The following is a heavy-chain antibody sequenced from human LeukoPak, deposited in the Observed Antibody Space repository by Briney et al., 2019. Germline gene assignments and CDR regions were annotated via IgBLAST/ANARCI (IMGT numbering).Heavy chain of an antibody. CDR2: INTNTGNP. CDR3: ARRFGELLSYYYGMDV. D-gene: IGHD3-10*01. J-gene: IGHJ6*02. Sequence: ASVKVSCKASGYTFTSYAMNWVRQAPGQGLEWMGWINTNTGNPTYAQGFTGRFVFSLDTSVSTAYLQISSLKAEDTAVYYCARRFGELLSYYYGMDVWGQGTTVTVSS. V-gene: IGHV7-4-1*02. CDR1: GYTFTSYA.